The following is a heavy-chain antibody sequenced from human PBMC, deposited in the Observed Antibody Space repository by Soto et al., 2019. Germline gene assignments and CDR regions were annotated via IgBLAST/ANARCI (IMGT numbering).Heavy chain of an antibody. V-gene: IGHV3-23*01. J-gene: IGHJ4*02. CDR3: AKPWTPGDFWSGYYYLDY. Sequence: RGSLRLSCAASGFTFSSYAMSWVRQAPGKGLEWVSAISGSGGSTYYADSVKGRFTISRDNSKNTLYLQMNSLRAEDTAVYYCAKPWTPGDFWSGYYYLDYWGQGTLVTVSS. CDR2: ISGSGGST. CDR1: GFTFSSYA. D-gene: IGHD3-3*01.